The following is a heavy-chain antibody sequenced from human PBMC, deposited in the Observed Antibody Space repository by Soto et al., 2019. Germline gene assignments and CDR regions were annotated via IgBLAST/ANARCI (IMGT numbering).Heavy chain of an antibody. CDR2: ISGDGDT. Sequence: SGGSLRLSCEASGFTFSRCAMSWVRQAPGKGLEWVSVISGDGDTYYADSVKGRFTISRDNFKNTLYLQMNSLRAEDTAVYYCARGYSYTQPVFDYWGLGTLVTVSS. V-gene: IGHV3-23*01. J-gene: IGHJ4*02. CDR1: GFTFSRCA. CDR3: ARGYSYTQPVFDY. D-gene: IGHD5-18*01.